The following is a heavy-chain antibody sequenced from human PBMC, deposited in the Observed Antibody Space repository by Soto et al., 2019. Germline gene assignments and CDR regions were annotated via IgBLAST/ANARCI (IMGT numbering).Heavy chain of an antibody. D-gene: IGHD4-17*01. V-gene: IGHV4-30-4*01. Sequence: SETLSLTCTVSGASISSDDYYWSWVRQTPGKGLEWIGYIYYSGSTYYNPSLKSRVTISLDTSKNQFSLNLSSVTAADTAVFYCARGLRRNNYFDYWGQGTLVTVSS. CDR2: IYYSGST. CDR3: ARGLRRNNYFDY. CDR1: GASISSDDYY. J-gene: IGHJ4*02.